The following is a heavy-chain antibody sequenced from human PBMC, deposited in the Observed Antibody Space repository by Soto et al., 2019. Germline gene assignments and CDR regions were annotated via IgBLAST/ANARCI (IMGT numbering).Heavy chain of an antibody. CDR3: ARKVPGSTTRPDYWYFDL. D-gene: IGHD3-10*01. CDR1: GFTFISYA. J-gene: IGHJ2*01. CDR2: ISGGGDAT. V-gene: IGHV3-23*01. Sequence: EVQLLESGGGLVQPGGSLRLSCAASGFTFISYAMNWVRQAPGKGLQWVSAISGGGDATFYADSGKGRFTISRDNSRNTVTLKIIILAADDTAVYYCARKVPGSTTRPDYWYFDLWGRGTLVTVSS.